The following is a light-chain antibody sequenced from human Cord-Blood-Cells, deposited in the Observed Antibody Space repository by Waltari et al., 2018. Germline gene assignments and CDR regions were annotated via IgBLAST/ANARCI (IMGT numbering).Light chain of an antibody. CDR2: DVS. Sequence: QSALTQPRSVSGSPGQSVTISCTGTSSDVGGYHYVSWYQQHPGKAPKLMIYDVSKRPSGVPDRFSGSKSGNPASLTISGLQAEDEADYYCCSYAGSYTLWVFGGGTKLTVL. J-gene: IGLJ3*02. CDR3: CSYAGSYTLWV. V-gene: IGLV2-11*01. CDR1: SSDVGGYHY.